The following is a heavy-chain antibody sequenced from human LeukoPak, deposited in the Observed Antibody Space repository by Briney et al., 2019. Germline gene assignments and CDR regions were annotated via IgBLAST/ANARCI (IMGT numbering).Heavy chain of an antibody. CDR2: ISAYNGNT. D-gene: IGHD3-10*01. CDR1: GYIFTSYG. CDR3: ARDSGYYGSGSLHNWFDP. V-gene: IGHV1-18*01. Sequence: ASVKVSCKASGYIFTSYGISWVRQAPGQGLEWMGWISAYNGNTNYAQKLQGRVTMTTDTSTSTAYMELRSLRSDDTAVYYCARDSGYYGSGSLHNWFDPWGQGTLVTVSS. J-gene: IGHJ5*02.